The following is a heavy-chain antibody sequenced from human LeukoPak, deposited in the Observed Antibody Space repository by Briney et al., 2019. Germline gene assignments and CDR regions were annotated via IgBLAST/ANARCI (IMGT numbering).Heavy chain of an antibody. J-gene: IGHJ4*02. CDR1: GYTLTELS. CDR2: FDPEDGET. D-gene: IGHD3-3*01. V-gene: IGHV1-24*01. Sequence: ASVKVSCKVSGYTLTELSMHWVRQAPGKGLEWMGGFDPEDGETIYAQKFQGRVTMTEDTSTDTAYMELSSLRSEDTAVYYCATGGTRGDFWSGYLDYWGQGTLVTVSS. CDR3: ATGGTRGDFWSGYLDY.